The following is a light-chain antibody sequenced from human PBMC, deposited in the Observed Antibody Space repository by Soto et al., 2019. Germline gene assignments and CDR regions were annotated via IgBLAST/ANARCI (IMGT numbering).Light chain of an antibody. CDR3: QQSYTTPRT. Sequence: DIQMTQSPSSLSASVGDRVTVTCRASQTISNYLNWYQQKPGKAPNLLIYSASSLQSGVPSRFSGSGSGTDFTLTISSLQPEDFGTFYCQQSYTTPRTFGQGTKLEI. V-gene: IGKV1-39*01. CDR1: QTISNY. CDR2: SAS. J-gene: IGKJ2*01.